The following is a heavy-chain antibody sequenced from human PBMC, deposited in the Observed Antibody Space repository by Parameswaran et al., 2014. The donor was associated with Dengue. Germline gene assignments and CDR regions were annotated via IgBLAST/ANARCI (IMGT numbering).Heavy chain of an antibody. CDR3: ATGLATMVRGVMEGSWYFDY. CDR2: FDPEDGET. V-gene: IGHV1-24*01. Sequence: WVRQAPGQGLEWMGGFDPEDGETIYAQKFQGRVTMTEDTSTDTAYMELSSLRSEDTAVYYCATGLATMVRGVMEGSWYFDYWGQGTLVTVSS. D-gene: IGHD3-10*01. J-gene: IGHJ4*02.